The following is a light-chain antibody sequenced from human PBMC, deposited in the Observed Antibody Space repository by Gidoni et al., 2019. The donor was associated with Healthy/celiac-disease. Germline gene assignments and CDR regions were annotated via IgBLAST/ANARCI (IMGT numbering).Light chain of an antibody. CDR2: GAS. Sequence: EIVMTQSTATLSVSPGERATLSCRASQMVSSNLAWYQQKPGQAPRLLIYGASPRATGIPARFIGSGSGTEFTLTISSLQSEDFAVYYCQQYNNWPPYTFGQGTKLEIK. V-gene: IGKV3-15*01. CDR3: QQYNNWPPYT. CDR1: QMVSSN. J-gene: IGKJ2*01.